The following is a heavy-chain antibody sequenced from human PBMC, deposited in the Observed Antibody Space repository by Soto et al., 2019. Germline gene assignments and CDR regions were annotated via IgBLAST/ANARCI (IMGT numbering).Heavy chain of an antibody. CDR2: ISSSSSYI. Sequence: GGSLRLSCAASGFTFSSYSMNWVRQAPGKGLEWVSSISSSSSYIYYADSVKGRFTISRDNAKNSLYLQMNSLRAEDTAVYYCARDPLLSYYYYGMDVWGQGTTVTVSS. V-gene: IGHV3-21*01. CDR3: ARDPLLSYYYYGMDV. J-gene: IGHJ6*02. CDR1: GFTFSSYS. D-gene: IGHD2-2*01.